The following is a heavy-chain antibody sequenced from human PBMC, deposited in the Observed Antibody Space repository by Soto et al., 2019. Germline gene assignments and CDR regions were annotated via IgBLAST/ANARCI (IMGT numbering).Heavy chain of an antibody. D-gene: IGHD1-26*01. J-gene: IGHJ4*02. CDR2: IYYSGST. CDR1: GGSVSSGSYY. V-gene: IGHV4-61*01. CDR3: ARTMVGARAGYFDY. Sequence: SETLSLTCTVSGGSVSSGSYYWSWIRQPPGMGLEWIGYIYYSGSTNYNPSLKSRVTISVDTSKNQFSLKLSSVTAADTAVYYCARTMVGARAGYFDYWGRGTLVTVSS.